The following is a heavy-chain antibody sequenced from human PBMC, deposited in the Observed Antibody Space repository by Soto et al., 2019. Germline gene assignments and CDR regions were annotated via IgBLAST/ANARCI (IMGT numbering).Heavy chain of an antibody. D-gene: IGHD3-3*01. V-gene: IGHV5-51*01. CDR1: VYSFTSYW. Sequence: GESLKISCKGSVYSFTSYWIGWVRQMPGKGLEWMGIIYPGDSDTRYSPSFQGQVTISADKSISTAYLQWSSLKASDTAMYYCARGGTLAYYDFWSGYYPFDYWGQGTLVTVSS. J-gene: IGHJ4*02. CDR3: ARGGTLAYYDFWSGYYPFDY. CDR2: IYPGDSDT.